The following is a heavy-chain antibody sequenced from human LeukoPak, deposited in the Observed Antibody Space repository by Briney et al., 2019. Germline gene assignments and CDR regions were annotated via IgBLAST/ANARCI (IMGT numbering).Heavy chain of an antibody. V-gene: IGHV1-69*05. CDR2: IIPIFGTA. D-gene: IGHD4-17*01. CDR1: GGTFSSYA. J-gene: IGHJ4*02. CDR3: ARTHDYGDYYYFDY. Sequence: SVKVSCEASGGTFSSYAISWVRQAPGQGLEWMGGIIPIFGTANYAQKFQGRVTITTDESTSTAYMELSSLRSEDTAVYYCARTHDYGDYYYFDYWGQGTLVTVSS.